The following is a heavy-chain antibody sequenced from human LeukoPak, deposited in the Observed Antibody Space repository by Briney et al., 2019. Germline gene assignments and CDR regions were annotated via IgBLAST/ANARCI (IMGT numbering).Heavy chain of an antibody. Sequence: SETLSLTCTVSGGSISSYYWSWIRQPPGKGLEWIGYIYYSGSTNYNPSLKSRVTISVDTSKNQFSLKLSSVTAADTAVYYCARGSAPLLRYSDWLSPPLDYWGQGTLVTVSS. CDR3: ARGSAPLLRYSDWLSPPLDY. D-gene: IGHD3-9*01. V-gene: IGHV4-59*08. CDR1: GGSISSYY. J-gene: IGHJ4*02. CDR2: IYYSGST.